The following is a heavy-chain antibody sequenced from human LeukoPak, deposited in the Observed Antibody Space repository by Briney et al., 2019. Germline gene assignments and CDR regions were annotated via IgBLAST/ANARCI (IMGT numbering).Heavy chain of an antibody. J-gene: IGHJ6*02. CDR2: INPNSGGT. Sequence: ASVKVSCKASGYTFTGYYMHWVRQAPGQGLEWMGWINPNSGGTNYAQKFQGWVTMTRDTSISTAYMELSRLRSDDTAVYCCAREGGETYYYYGMDVWGQGTTVTVSS. D-gene: IGHD3-10*01. CDR3: AREGGETYYYYGMDV. CDR1: GYTFTGYY. V-gene: IGHV1-2*04.